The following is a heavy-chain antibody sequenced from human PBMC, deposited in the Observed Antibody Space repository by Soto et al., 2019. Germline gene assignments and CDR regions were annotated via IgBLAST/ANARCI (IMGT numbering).Heavy chain of an antibody. CDR2: MNPNSGNT. J-gene: IGHJ4*02. Sequence: GASVKVSCKASGYTFTSYDINWVRRATGQGFEWMGWMNPNSGNTGYAQKFQGRVTMTRSTSISTAYMELSSLRSEDTAVYYCARGLVTIFGVVGPYFDYWGQGTLVTVSS. CDR3: ARGLVTIFGVVGPYFDY. V-gene: IGHV1-8*01. CDR1: GYTFTSYD. D-gene: IGHD3-3*01.